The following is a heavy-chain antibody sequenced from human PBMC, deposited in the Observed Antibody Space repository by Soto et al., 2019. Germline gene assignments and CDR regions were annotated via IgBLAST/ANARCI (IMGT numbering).Heavy chain of an antibody. J-gene: IGHJ4*02. CDR1: VDSISSYS. V-gene: IGHV4-4*07. Sequence: SETLSLTCAVSVDSISSYSWNCIRHTAGRGLGWIGRVSPSGHTQYRSSFETRVTISVDMSTNQFFLELRYVTAADTAVYYCARESGENWSYEAYWGQATQVTVSS. D-gene: IGHD1-7*01. CDR2: VSPSGHT. CDR3: ARESGENWSYEAY.